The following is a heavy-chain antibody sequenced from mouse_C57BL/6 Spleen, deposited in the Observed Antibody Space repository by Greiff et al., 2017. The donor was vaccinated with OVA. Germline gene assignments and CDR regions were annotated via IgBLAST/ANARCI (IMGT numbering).Heavy chain of an antibody. CDR2: INPNNGGT. V-gene: IGHV1-26*01. D-gene: IGHD2-4*01. CDR1: GYTFTDYY. CDR3: ARSHDYDEGYYAMDY. Sequence: EVQLQQSGPELVKPGASVKISCKASGYTFTDYYMNWVKQSHGKSLEWIGDINPNNGGTSYNQKFKGKATLTVDKYSSTAYMELRSLTSEDSAVYYCARSHDYDEGYYAMDYWGQGTSVTVSS. J-gene: IGHJ4*01.